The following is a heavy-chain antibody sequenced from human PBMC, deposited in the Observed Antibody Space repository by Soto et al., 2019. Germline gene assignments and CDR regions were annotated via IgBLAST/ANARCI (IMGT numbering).Heavy chain of an antibody. CDR1: GYTLTELS. J-gene: IGHJ6*03. V-gene: IGHV1-24*01. Sequence: GASVKVSCKVSGYTLTELSMHWVRQAPGKGLEWMGGFDPEDGETIYAQKFQGRVTMTEDTSTDTAYMELSSLRSEDTAVYYCATGAGYCSGGSCYGSYYYMDVWVKGTTVTVSS. CDR2: FDPEDGET. CDR3: ATGAGYCSGGSCYGSYYYMDV. D-gene: IGHD2-15*01.